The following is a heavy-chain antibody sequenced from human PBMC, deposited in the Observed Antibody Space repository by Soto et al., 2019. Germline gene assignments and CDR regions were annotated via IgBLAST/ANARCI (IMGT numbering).Heavy chain of an antibody. CDR3: ARRYSSSWYHDY. CDR2: IYYSGST. Sequence: PSETLSLTCTVSGGSISSSSYYWGWIRQPPGKGLEWIGSIYYSGSTYYNPSLKSRVTISVDTSKNQFSLKLSSVTAADTAVYYCARRYSSSWYHDYWGQGTLVTVSS. D-gene: IGHD6-13*01. CDR1: GGSISSSSYY. V-gene: IGHV4-39*01. J-gene: IGHJ4*02.